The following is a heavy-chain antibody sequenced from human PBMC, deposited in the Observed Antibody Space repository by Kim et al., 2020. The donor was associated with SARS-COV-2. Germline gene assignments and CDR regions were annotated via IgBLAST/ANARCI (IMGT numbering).Heavy chain of an antibody. V-gene: IGHV4-4*07. J-gene: IGHJ4*02. CDR1: GDSLSSDY. D-gene: IGHD3-16*02. CDR2: IYTSGRT. Sequence: SETLSLTCTVSGDSLSSDYWSWNRQPAGKGLEWIGRIYTSGRTNYNPSLQSRVTMSVNMSKNQFSLKLSSVTPADTAVYYCASALGHLAQATLVTVSS. CDR3: ASALGH.